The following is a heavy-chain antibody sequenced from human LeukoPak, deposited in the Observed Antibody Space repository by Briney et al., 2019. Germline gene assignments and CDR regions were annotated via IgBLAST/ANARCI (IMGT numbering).Heavy chain of an antibody. J-gene: IGHJ5*02. CDR1: GYTLTSYY. Sequence: ASVKVSCKASGYTLTSYYMHWVRQAPGQGLEWMGIINPSGGSTSYAQKFQGRVTMTRDTSTSTVYMELSSLRSEDTAVYYCARGGVTTVTTLLLRHWFDPWGQGTLVTVSS. CDR2: INPSGGST. CDR3: ARGGVTTVTTLLLRHWFDP. V-gene: IGHV1-46*01. D-gene: IGHD4-17*01.